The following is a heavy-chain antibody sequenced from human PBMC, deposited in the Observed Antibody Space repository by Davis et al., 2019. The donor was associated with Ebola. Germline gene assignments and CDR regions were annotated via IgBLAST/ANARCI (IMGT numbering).Heavy chain of an antibody. CDR3: ARAQFPTTSDH. CDR1: GGTFSSYT. V-gene: IGHV1-18*01. D-gene: IGHD1-1*01. Sequence: ASVKVSCKASGGTFSSYTISWARQAPGQGLEWMGWINPHNGNTNYAQNVQGRVTMTTDTSTSTAYMEVGILRSDDTAVYYCARAQFPTTSDHWGQGTLVTVSS. J-gene: IGHJ4*02. CDR2: INPHNGNT.